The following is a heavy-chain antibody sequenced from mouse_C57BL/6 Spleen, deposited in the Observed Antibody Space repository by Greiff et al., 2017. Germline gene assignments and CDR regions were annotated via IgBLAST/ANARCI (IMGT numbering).Heavy chain of an antibody. CDR1: GFSLTSYG. J-gene: IGHJ4*01. CDR3: AKNGYYGSSYAMDS. V-gene: IGHV2-5*01. Sequence: VKLMESGPGLVQPSQSLSITCTVSGFSLTSYGVHWVRQSPGKGLEWLGVIWRGGSTDYNAAFMSRLSITKDNSKSQVFFKMNSLQADDTAIYYCAKNGYYGSSYAMDSWGQGTSVTVSS. D-gene: IGHD1-1*01. CDR2: IWRGGST.